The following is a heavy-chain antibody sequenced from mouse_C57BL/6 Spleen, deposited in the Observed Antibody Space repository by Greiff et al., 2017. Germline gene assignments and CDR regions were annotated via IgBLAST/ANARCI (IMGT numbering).Heavy chain of an antibody. CDR1: GYSFTDYN. J-gene: IGHJ1*03. Sequence: VQLQQSGPELVKPGASVKISCTASGYSFTDYNMNWVKQSNGKSLEWIGVINPNYGTTSYNQKFKGKATLTVDQSSSTAYMQLNSLTSEDSAVYYCASAYYSNYSWYFEVWGTGTTVTVSS. V-gene: IGHV1-39*01. CDR2: INPNYGTT. CDR3: ASAYYSNYSWYFEV. D-gene: IGHD2-5*01.